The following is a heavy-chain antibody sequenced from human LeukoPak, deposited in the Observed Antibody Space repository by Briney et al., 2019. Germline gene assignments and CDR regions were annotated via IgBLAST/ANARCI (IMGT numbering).Heavy chain of an antibody. CDR3: AKWGDYDVLTGYYVSDY. CDR1: GFTFSNYA. D-gene: IGHD3-9*01. CDR2: ITGSGGNT. J-gene: IGHJ4*02. Sequence: PGGSLRLSCAASGFTFSNYAMSWVRQAPGKGLERVSAITGSGGNTYYADSVKGRFTISRDNSKNTLYLQMNSLRAEDTAVYYCAKWGDYDVLTGYYVSDYWGQGTLVTVSS. V-gene: IGHV3-23*01.